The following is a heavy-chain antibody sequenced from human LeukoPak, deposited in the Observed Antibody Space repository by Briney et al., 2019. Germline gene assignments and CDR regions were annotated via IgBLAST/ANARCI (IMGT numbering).Heavy chain of an antibody. J-gene: IGHJ6*03. Sequence: PSETLSLTCTVSGGCMSSYYWSWIRQPAGKGLEWIGRSYTSGSTNYNPSLKSRVTMSVDTSKNQFSLKLSSVTAADTAVYYCARVYPGAPMDVWGKGTTVTVSS. D-gene: IGHD3-10*01. CDR1: GGCMSSYY. CDR2: SYTSGST. CDR3: ARVYPGAPMDV. V-gene: IGHV4-4*07.